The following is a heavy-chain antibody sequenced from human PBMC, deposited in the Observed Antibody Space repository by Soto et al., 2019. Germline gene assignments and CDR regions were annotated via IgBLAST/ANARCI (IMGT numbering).Heavy chain of an antibody. CDR1: FTFSSYA. CDR3: AKGSPDTAMVTWSDAFDI. J-gene: IGHJ3*02. V-gene: IGHV3-23*01. D-gene: IGHD5-18*01. CDR2: ISGSGGST. Sequence: FTFSSYAMSWVRQAPGKGLEWVSAISGSGGSTYYADSVKGRFTVSRDNSKNTLYLQMNSLRAEDTAVYYCAKGSPDTAMVTWSDAFDIWGQGTMVTVSS.